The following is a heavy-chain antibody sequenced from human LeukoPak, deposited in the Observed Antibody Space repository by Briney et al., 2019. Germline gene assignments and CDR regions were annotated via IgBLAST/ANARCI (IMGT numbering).Heavy chain of an antibody. Sequence: ASVKVSCKASGYTFTGYYMHWVRQAPGQGLVWMGWINPNSGGTNYAQKFQGRVTMTRDTSISTAYMELSRLRSDDTAVYYCARGYDILTGNDAFDIWGQGTMVTVSS. J-gene: IGHJ3*02. V-gene: IGHV1-2*02. D-gene: IGHD3-9*01. CDR3: ARGYDILTGNDAFDI. CDR2: INPNSGGT. CDR1: GYTFTGYY.